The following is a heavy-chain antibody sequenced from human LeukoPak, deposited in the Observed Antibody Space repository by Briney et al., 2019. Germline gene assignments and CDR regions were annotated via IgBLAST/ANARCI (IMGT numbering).Heavy chain of an antibody. V-gene: IGHV3-7*01. D-gene: IGHD3-22*01. CDR3: ARLRVAINYYMDV. CDR1: EFTFSRNW. Sequence: GGSLRLSCAASEFTFSRNWMTWVRQAPGKGLEWVANIKLDGSEKNYVDSVKGRFTISRDNAKNSLYLQMDSLRAEDTAVYYCARLRVAINYYMDVWGKGTTVTVS. CDR2: IKLDGSEK. J-gene: IGHJ6*03.